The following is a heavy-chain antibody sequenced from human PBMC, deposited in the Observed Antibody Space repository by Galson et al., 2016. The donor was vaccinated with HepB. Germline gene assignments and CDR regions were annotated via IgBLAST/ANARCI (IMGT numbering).Heavy chain of an antibody. CDR2: IWYDGSNK. J-gene: IGHJ4*02. CDR3: ARGMGYSYGYFDS. Sequence: SLRLSCAASGFTFRTYNIHWVRQAPGKGLEWVAAIWYDGSNKYYADSVKGRFTISRDNSNNTVHVQMNSLRAEDTGLYFCARGMGYSYGYFDSWGQGTLVTVS. D-gene: IGHD5-18*01. V-gene: IGHV3-33*01. CDR1: GFTFRTYN.